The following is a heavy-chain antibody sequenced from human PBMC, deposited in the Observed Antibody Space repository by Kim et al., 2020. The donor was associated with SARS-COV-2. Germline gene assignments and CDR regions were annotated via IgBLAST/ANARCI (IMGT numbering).Heavy chain of an antibody. CDR2: IKSKTDGGTT. Sequence: GGSLRLSCAASGFTFSNAWMSWVRQAPGKGLEWVGRIKSKTDGGTTDYAAPVKGRFTISRDDSKNTLYLQMNSLKTEDTAVYYCTTGITMGPVYYYGMDVWGQGTTVTVSS. J-gene: IGHJ6*02. CDR3: TTGITMGPVYYYGMDV. CDR1: GFTFSNAW. D-gene: IGHD3-10*01. V-gene: IGHV3-15*01.